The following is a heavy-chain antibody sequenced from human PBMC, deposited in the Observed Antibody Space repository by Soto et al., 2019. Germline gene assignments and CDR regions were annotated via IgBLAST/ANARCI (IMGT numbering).Heavy chain of an antibody. D-gene: IGHD6-19*01. CDR1: GGTFSNNV. V-gene: IGHV1-69*01. J-gene: IGHJ4*02. CDR3: ARPTSPQWLGLFDY. CDR2: IIPIFGTP. Sequence: QVHLVQSGAEVKKPGSSVTVSCKASGGTFSNNVVSWVRQSPGQGLEWMGGIIPIFGTPNYAQKFQGRVTINADESTRTAYMELSSLRSEDTAVYYCARPTSPQWLGLFDYWGQGTLVTVSS.